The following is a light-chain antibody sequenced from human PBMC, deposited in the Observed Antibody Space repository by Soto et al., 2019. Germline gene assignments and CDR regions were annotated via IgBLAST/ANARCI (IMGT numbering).Light chain of an antibody. CDR2: GAS. J-gene: IGKJ4*01. CDR3: QQYNHWPPLT. CDR1: QSVGRN. V-gene: IGKV3-15*01. Sequence: EIVMTQSPATLSVSPGERATLSCRASQSVGRNLAWYQQKPGQAPRLLIYGASTRATDIPARFSGSGSGTESTLTISSLQSEDFAIYSCQQYNHWPPLTFGGGTKVEIK.